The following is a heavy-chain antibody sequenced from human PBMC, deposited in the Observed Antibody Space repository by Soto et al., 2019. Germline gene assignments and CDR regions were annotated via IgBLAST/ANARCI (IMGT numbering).Heavy chain of an antibody. CDR3: TREMYDGIPTYSDAMDV. CDR2: TKNKANSYST. V-gene: IGHV3-72*01. CDR1: GFTFSDYY. D-gene: IGHD2-21*01. J-gene: IGHJ6*02. Sequence: EVQLVESGGGLVQPGGSLRLSCAASGFTFSDYYMDWVRQGPGKVLEWVGRTKNKANSYSTEYAAAVKGRFTLSRDVSNNSLYLHMNSLKTEDTAGYYCTREMYDGIPTYSDAMDVLGQGTTVTVSS.